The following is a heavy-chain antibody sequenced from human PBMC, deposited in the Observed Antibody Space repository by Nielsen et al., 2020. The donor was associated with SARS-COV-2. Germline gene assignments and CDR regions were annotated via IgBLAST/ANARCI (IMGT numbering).Heavy chain of an antibody. CDR3: ARISYDILTGYYVGFDY. CDR2: IDWDDDK. V-gene: IGHV2-70*01. J-gene: IGHJ4*02. Sequence: SGPTLVKPTQTLTLTCTFSGFSLSTSGMCVSWIRQPPGKALEWLALIDWDDDKYYSTSLKTRLTISKDTSKNQVVLTMTNMDLVDTATYYCARISYDILTGYYVGFDYWGQGTLVTVSS. CDR1: GFSLSTSGMC. D-gene: IGHD3-9*01.